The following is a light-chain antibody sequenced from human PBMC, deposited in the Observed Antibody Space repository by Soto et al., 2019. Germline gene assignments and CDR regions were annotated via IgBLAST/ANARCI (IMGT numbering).Light chain of an antibody. CDR1: HTISSW. Sequence: DIQMTQSQSALSGSVGERVTITCLASHTISSWLSWYQQKPGKAPKLLIYKASTLKSGVPSRFSGSGSGTEFTLTISSLQPDDFATYYCQHYNSYSEAFGQGTKVDI. J-gene: IGKJ1*01. V-gene: IGKV1-5*03. CDR3: QHYNSYSEA. CDR2: KAS.